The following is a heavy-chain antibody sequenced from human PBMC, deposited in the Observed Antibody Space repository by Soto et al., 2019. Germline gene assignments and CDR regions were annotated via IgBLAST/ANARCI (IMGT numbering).Heavy chain of an antibody. CDR1: GGSISRGDYY. V-gene: IGHV4-30-4*01. J-gene: IGHJ5*02. D-gene: IGHD6-6*01. CDR3: AGVARIPARPYNWFDP. Sequence: PSETLSLTCTVSGGSISRGDYYWSWIRQPPGKGLEWIGYIYYSGSTYYNPSLKSRVTISLDTSKNQFSLKLSSVTAADTAVYYCAGVARIPARPYNWFDPCGQGTLVTVSS. CDR2: IYYSGST.